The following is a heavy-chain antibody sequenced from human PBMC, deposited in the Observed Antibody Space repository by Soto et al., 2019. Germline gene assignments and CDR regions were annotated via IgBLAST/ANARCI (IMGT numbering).Heavy chain of an antibody. CDR1: GFTVGYNY. V-gene: IGHV3-53*02. J-gene: IGHJ4*02. D-gene: IGHD2-15*01. Sequence: EVRLVETGGGLIQPGGSLRLSCAVSGFTVGYNYMYWVRQPPGKGLEWVSLIYSNGDTRYADSVAGRFTVSRDSSKNTLYLQMNNLRDEDTAVYYCARMTDSGGNGGFWGQGTLVTVSS. CDR3: ARMTDSGGNGGF. CDR2: IYSNGDT.